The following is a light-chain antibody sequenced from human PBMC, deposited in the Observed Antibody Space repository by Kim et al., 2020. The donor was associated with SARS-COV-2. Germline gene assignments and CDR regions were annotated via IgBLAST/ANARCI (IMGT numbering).Light chain of an antibody. CDR3: LHYGSSPST. J-gene: IGKJ2*02. Sequence: PGDRATLSCRPSQSVITNSLAGYQQHPGQAPRLLIYGSSSWSTRIPDRFSGLVSCADFTLTISRLERDGFGVYYCLHYGSSPSTFGQGTEL. CDR2: GSS. V-gene: IGKV3-20*01. CDR1: QSVITNS.